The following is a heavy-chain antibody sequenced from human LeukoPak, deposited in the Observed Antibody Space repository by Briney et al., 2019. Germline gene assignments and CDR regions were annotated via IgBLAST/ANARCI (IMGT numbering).Heavy chain of an antibody. CDR3: ASRGYGSGNYYYPN. V-gene: IGHV5-51*01. CDR2: IYPGGSDT. J-gene: IGHJ4*02. D-gene: IGHD3-10*01. CDR1: GYSFTNHY. Sequence: GESLKISCKGSGYSFTNHYIGWVRLMPGKGLEWMGIIYPGGSDTRYSPSIQGQVTISADKSISTAYLQWSSLKASDTAMYYCASRGYGSGNYYYPNWGQGTLVTVSS.